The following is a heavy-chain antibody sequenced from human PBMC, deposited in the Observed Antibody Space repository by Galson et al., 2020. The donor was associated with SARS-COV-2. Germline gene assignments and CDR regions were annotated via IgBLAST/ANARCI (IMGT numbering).Heavy chain of an antibody. Sequence: GESLKISCAASGFTFSDYYMSWIRQAPGKGLEWVSYISSSGSYTNYADSVKGRFTISRDNAKNSLYLQLNSLRAEDTAVYYCARISGSYYGSPHDYWGQGTLVTVSS. CDR1: GFTFSDYY. V-gene: IGHV3-11*06. J-gene: IGHJ4*02. CDR2: ISSSGSYT. CDR3: ARISGSYYGSPHDY. D-gene: IGHD1-26*01.